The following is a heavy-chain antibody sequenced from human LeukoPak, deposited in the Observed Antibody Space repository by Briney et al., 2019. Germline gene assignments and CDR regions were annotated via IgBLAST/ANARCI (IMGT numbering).Heavy chain of an antibody. Sequence: GGSLRLSCAASGFTFSSYWMSWVRQAPGKGLEWVANIKQDGSQKYYVDSVKGRFSISRDNAKNSLYLQMNSLRAEDTAVYYCAKGHYYGSGSLDYWGQGTLVTVSS. J-gene: IGHJ4*02. D-gene: IGHD3-10*01. CDR1: GFTFSSYW. V-gene: IGHV3-7*03. CDR3: AKGHYYGSGSLDY. CDR2: IKQDGSQK.